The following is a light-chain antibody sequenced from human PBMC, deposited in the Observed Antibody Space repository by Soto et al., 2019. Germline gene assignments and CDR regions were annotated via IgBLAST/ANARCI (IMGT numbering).Light chain of an antibody. CDR1: QNISSN. CDR3: QQYNNWLWT. J-gene: IGKJ1*01. Sequence: EIVMTQSPATLSVSPGERATLSCRASQNISSNLAWYQQKPGQAPRVLIDGASTRPTGIPARFSGSGSGTEFTLTISSLQSEDFAVYYCQQYNNWLWTFGQGTSVEIK. CDR2: GAS. V-gene: IGKV3-15*01.